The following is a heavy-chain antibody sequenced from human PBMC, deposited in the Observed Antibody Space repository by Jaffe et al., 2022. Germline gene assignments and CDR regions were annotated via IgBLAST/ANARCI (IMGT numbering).Heavy chain of an antibody. V-gene: IGHV3-48*03. Sequence: EVQLVESGGGLVQPGGSLRLSCAASGFTFSSYEMNWVRQAPGKGLEWVSYISSSGSTIYYADSVKGRFTISRDNAKNSLYLQMNSLRAEDTAVYYCARVIPGRYSYPLDYWGQGTLVTVSS. CDR3: ARVIPGRYSYPLDY. J-gene: IGHJ4*02. D-gene: IGHD5-18*01. CDR2: ISSSGSTI. CDR1: GFTFSSYE.